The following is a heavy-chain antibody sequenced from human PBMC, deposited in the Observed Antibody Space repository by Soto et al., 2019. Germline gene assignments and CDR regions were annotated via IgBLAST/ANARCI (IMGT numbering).Heavy chain of an antibody. CDR3: ARHKRDLRFLEWSYYFDY. CDR1: GFTFSSYA. J-gene: IGHJ4*02. Sequence: QVQLVESGGGVVQPGRSLRLSCAASGFTFSSYAIHWVRQAPGKGLEWVALISYDGSNKYYADSAKGRFTISRDNSKNTLYLQMNSLRAEDTAVYYCARHKRDLRFLEWSYYFDYWGQGTLVTVSS. D-gene: IGHD3-3*01. V-gene: IGHV3-30-3*01. CDR2: ISYDGSNK.